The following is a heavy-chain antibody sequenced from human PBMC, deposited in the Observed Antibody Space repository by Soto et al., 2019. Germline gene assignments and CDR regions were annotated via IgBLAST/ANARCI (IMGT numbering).Heavy chain of an antibody. CDR1: GFTFSSYG. V-gene: IGHV3-30*03. J-gene: IGHJ4*02. Sequence: GESLKISCAASGFTFSSYGMHWVRQAPGKGLEWVAVISYDGSNKYYADSVKGRFTISRDNSKNTLYLQMNSLRAEDTAVYYCSSGDNQRIDYWGQGTLVTVSS. CDR2: ISYDGSNK. D-gene: IGHD3-10*01. CDR3: SSGDNQRIDY.